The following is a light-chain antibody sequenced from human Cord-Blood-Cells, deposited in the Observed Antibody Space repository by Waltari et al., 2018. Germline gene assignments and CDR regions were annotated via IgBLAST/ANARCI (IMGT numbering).Light chain of an antibody. J-gene: IGLJ3*02. V-gene: IGLV2-14*01. CDR3: SSYTSSSTWV. CDR2: DVS. Sequence: QSALTPPASVSGSPGQAITLSCTGTSSAVGGYNYVPSYQAHQGKAPKLMMYDVSKRPSGVSHRFSGSKSGNTASLTISGLQAEDEADYYCSSYTSSSTWVFGGGTKLTVL. CDR1: SSAVGGYNY.